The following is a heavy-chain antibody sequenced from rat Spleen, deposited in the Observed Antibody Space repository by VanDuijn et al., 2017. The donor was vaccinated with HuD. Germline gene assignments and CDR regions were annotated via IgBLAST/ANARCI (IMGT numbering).Heavy chain of an antibody. V-gene: IGHV2-61*01. D-gene: IGHD1-10*01. CDR1: GFSLTSYH. Sequence: QVRLKESGPGLVQPSQTLSVTCTVSGFSLTSYHVSWVRQPPGKGLEWVGAIWRGGSTDYNSTLKSRLSISRDTSKNQVFLKMNSLQTDDTAIYFCSRRGVLTTTFDHWGQGVMVTVSS. CDR3: SRRGVLTTTFDH. J-gene: IGHJ2*01. CDR2: IWRGGST.